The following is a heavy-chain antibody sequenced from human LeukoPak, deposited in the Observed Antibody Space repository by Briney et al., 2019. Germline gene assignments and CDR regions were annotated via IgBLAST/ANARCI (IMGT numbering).Heavy chain of an antibody. Sequence: GSLRLSCAASGFTFSSYAMHWVRQAPGKGLEWVAVISYDGSNKHYADSVKGRFTISRDNSKNTLYLQMNSLRAEDTAVYYCARAPHYYGSPFDYWGQGTLVTVSS. D-gene: IGHD3-10*01. CDR1: GFTFSSYA. CDR2: ISYDGSNK. V-gene: IGHV3-30-3*01. CDR3: ARAPHYYGSPFDY. J-gene: IGHJ4*02.